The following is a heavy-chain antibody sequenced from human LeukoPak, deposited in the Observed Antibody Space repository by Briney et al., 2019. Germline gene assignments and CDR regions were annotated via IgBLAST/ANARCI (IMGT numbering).Heavy chain of an antibody. CDR3: ARDQYDTWSRRGNFDS. D-gene: IGHD3-3*01. Sequence: GGSLRLSCVASGFTFGKYWMSWVRQAPGKGLEWVANIKLDGSEKNYVDSVKGRFTISRDNTKNPLYLQMNSLRVEDTAVFYCARDQYDTWSRRGNFDSWGQGTLVIVSS. V-gene: IGHV3-7*03. J-gene: IGHJ4*02. CDR2: IKLDGSEK. CDR1: GFTFGKYW.